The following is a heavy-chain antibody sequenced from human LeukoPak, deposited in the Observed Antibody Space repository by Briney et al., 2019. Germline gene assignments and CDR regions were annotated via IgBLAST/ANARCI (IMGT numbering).Heavy chain of an antibody. D-gene: IGHD1-26*01. Sequence: PGGSLRLSCTASGFTFGDYAMSWVRQAPGKGLEWVSSISSSSSYIYYADSVKGRFTISRDNAKKLLYLQMNSLRAEDMAVYYCARAYSVKYGLGYYYMDVWGQGTLVTVSS. CDR3: ARAYSVKYGLGYYYMDV. J-gene: IGHJ6*03. V-gene: IGHV3-21*01. CDR1: GFTFGDYA. CDR2: ISSSSSYI.